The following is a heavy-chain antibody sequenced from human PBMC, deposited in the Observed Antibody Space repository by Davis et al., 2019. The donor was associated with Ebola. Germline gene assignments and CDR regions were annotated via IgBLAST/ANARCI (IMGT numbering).Heavy chain of an antibody. V-gene: IGHV3-30*18. D-gene: IGHD1-26*01. J-gene: IGHJ6*02. Sequence: GGSLRLSCAASGFTFSSYAMSWVRQAPGKGLEWVAVISYDGSNKYYADSVKGRFTISRDNSKNTLYLQMNSLRAEDTAVYYCAKDLVPLGATAYYYYGMDVWGQGTTVTVSS. CDR3: AKDLVPLGATAYYYYGMDV. CDR2: ISYDGSNK. CDR1: GFTFSSYA.